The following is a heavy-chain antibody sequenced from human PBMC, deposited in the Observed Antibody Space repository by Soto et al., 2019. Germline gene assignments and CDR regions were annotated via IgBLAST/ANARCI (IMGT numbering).Heavy chain of an antibody. Sequence: SETLSLTCAVSGCSISSSNWWGWIRQPPGKGLEWIGYIYYSGTTYYNPSLKSRVTISVDTSKNQFSLKLSSVTAADTAVYYCARWWSGSRQGFDPWGQGTLVTVSS. CDR3: ARWWSGSRQGFDP. CDR1: GCSISSSNW. J-gene: IGHJ5*02. CDR2: IYYSGTT. V-gene: IGHV4-28*01. D-gene: IGHD3-3*01.